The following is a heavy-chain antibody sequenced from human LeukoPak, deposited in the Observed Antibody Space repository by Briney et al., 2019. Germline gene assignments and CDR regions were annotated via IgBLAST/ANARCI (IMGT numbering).Heavy chain of an antibody. D-gene: IGHD2-15*01. CDR3: ASLVVVNDY. V-gene: IGHV3-23*01. CDR1: GFIFSSYA. J-gene: IGHJ4*02. Sequence: PGGSLRLSCAASGFIFSSYAMSWVRQAPGKGLEWVSAISGGGISTYYADSVKGRFTISRDNAKNSLYLQMNSLRAEDTAVYYCASLVVVNDYWGQGTLVTVSS. CDR2: ISGGGIST.